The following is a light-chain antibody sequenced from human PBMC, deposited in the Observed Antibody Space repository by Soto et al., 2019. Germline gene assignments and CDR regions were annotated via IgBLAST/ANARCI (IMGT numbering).Light chain of an antibody. J-gene: IGKJ4*01. Sequence: DIVMTQSPDSLAVSLGERATINCTSSQSVLYSSNNKNYLAWYQQKPGQPPELLIYWASTRESGVPDRFSGSGSGTDFTLTISSLQAEGVAVYYCQQYLSTPLTFGGGTKVEVK. CDR3: QQYLSTPLT. CDR2: WAS. V-gene: IGKV4-1*01. CDR1: QSVLYSSNNKNY.